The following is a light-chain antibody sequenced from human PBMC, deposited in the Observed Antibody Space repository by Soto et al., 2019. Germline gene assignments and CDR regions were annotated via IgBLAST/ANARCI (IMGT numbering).Light chain of an antibody. CDR2: GAA. J-gene: IGKJ5*01. V-gene: IGKV1-39*01. CDR1: QNIRNY. Sequence: MHMTHSPSSLSASVVDRVAITCRASQNIRNYLNWYQQKPGKAPRVLIYGAASLQSGVPSRFSGSGSGTEFTLTISSLQPDDFATYYCHSRAFGQGTRLEIK. CDR3: HSRA.